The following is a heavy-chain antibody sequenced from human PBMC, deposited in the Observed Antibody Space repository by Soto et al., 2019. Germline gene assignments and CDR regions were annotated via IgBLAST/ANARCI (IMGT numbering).Heavy chain of an antibody. J-gene: IGHJ4*02. CDR2: IKSKTDGGTT. V-gene: IGHV3-15*01. D-gene: IGHD6-25*01. CDR3: TTDRLSVPIRGH. CDR1: GLTFSNTW. Sequence: PGGSLRLSCAASGLTFSNTWMSWVRQAPGKGLEWVGRIKSKTDGGTTNYAAPVKDRFTISRDDSKNTLYLQVNSLKTEDTAVYYCTTDRLSVPIRGHWGQGTLVTVSS.